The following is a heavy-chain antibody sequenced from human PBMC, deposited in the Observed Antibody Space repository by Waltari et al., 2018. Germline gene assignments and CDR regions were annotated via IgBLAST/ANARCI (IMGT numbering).Heavy chain of an antibody. CDR3: ARGNLMVVIFDY. V-gene: IGHV4-38-2*02. J-gene: IGHJ4*02. Sequence: QVQLQESGPGLVKPSETLSLTCTVSGYSISSGYYWGWIRQPPGKGLEWIGSIYHSGSTYYNPSLKSRVTISVDTSKNQFSLKLSSVTAADTAVYYCARGNLMVVIFDYWGQGTLVTVSS. D-gene: IGHD2-15*01. CDR1: GYSISSGYY. CDR2: IYHSGST.